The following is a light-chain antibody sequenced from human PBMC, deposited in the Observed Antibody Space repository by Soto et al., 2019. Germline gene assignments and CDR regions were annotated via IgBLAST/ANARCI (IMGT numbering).Light chain of an antibody. CDR1: QTITSY. CDR2: ATS. CDR3: QQSYSMPLT. J-gene: IGKJ4*01. Sequence: DIEVTQYPSSLSGSVGDRVTITCRASQTITSYLNWYHHKPGKAPKLLIYATSSLQTGVPSRFSGSGSKTNFTLTISSLQPEDFATYYCQQSYSMPLTFGGGTKVDIK. V-gene: IGKV1-39*01.